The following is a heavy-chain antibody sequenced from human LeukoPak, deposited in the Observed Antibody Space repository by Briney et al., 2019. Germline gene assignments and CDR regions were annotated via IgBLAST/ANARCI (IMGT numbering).Heavy chain of an antibody. J-gene: IGHJ4*02. Sequence: GGSLRLSCAASGFTFSSYSMKWIRQAPGKGLEWVSSISSSSSYIYYADSVKGRFTISRDNAKNSLYLQMNSLRAEDTAVYYCARVERWLQLGIDYWGQGTLVTVSS. CDR3: ARVERWLQLGIDY. CDR1: GFTFSSYS. CDR2: ISSSSSYI. D-gene: IGHD5-24*01. V-gene: IGHV3-21*01.